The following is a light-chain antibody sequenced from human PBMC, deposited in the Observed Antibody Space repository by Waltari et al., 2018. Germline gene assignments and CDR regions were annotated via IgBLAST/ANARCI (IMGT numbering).Light chain of an antibody. CDR3: QQFDIYPIT. Sequence: DIQLTQSPSFLSASVADRVTITCRASQGIRSSLTWYQLKPGKAPMLLIYAASTLQAGVPSRFSASGSGTDFTLTISSLQPEDFAIYYCQQFDIYPITFGGGTKVEIK. CDR2: AAS. CDR1: QGIRSS. J-gene: IGKJ4*01. V-gene: IGKV1-9*01.